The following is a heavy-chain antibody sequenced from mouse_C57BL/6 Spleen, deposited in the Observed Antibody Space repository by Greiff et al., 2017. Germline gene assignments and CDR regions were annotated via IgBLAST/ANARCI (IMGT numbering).Heavy chain of an antibody. V-gene: IGHV1-52*01. J-gene: IGHJ4*01. Sequence: QVQLKQPGAELVRPGSSVKLSCKASGYTFTSYWMHWVKQRPIQGLEWIGNIDPSDSETHYNQKFKDKATLTVDKSSSTAYMQLSSLTSEDSAVYYCARWRGFDAMDYWGQGTSVTVSS. CDR1: GYTFTSYW. CDR2: IDPSDSET. CDR3: ARWRGFDAMDY.